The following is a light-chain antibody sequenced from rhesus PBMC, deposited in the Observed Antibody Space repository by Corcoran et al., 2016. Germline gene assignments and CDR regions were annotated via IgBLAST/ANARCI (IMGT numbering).Light chain of an antibody. J-gene: IGKJ3*01. CDR1: QGISNA. V-gene: IGKV1-33*02. CDR2: AAS. CDR3: QQGYSTPFT. Sequence: DIQMSQSPSSLSASVGDKVTITCRASQGISNALAWYQQKPGNAPKLLIYAASSLESGVPSRFSGSRSGTDFTLPISSLQPEDFATYYCQQGYSTPFTFGPGTKLDIK.